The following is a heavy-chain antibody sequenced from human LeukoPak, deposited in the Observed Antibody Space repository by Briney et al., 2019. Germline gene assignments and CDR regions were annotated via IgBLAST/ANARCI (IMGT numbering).Heavy chain of an antibody. D-gene: IGHD4-11*01. CDR2: ISYDGSNK. CDR3: ARVSTGFDP. CDR1: GFTFSSYA. Sequence: PGRSLRLSCAASGFTFSSYAMHWVRQAPGKGLEWVAVISYDGSNKYYADSVKGRFTISRGNSKNTLYLQMNSLRAEDTAVYYCARVSTGFDPWGQGTLVTVSS. J-gene: IGHJ5*02. V-gene: IGHV3-30*01.